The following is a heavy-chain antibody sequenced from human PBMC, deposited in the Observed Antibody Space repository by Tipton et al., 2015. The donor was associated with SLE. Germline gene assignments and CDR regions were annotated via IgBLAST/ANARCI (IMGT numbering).Heavy chain of an antibody. CDR3: ARVGYFDFLLDY. CDR1: GGSISSGGYH. V-gene: IGHV4-31*03. CDR2: IYYSGST. J-gene: IGHJ4*02. D-gene: IGHD3-9*01. Sequence: TLSLTCTVSGGSISSGGYHWSWIRQHPGKGLEWIGYIYYSGSTYYNPSLKSRVTISVDTSKNQFSLKLSSVTAADTAVYYCARVGYFDFLLDYWGQGTLVTVSS.